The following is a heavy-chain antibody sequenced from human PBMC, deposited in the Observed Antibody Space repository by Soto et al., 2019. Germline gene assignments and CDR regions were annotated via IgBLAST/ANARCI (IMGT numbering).Heavy chain of an antibody. CDR1: GFTFSSYS. CDR2: ISSSSSYI. D-gene: IGHD2-15*01. Sequence: EVQLVESGGGLVKPGGSLRLSCAASGFTFSSYSMNWVRQAPGKGLEWVSSISSSSSYIYYADSVKGRFTISRDNAKNSLSLQMNSLRAEDTAVYYCARDLGYCSGGSCYLYYFDYWGQGTLVTVSS. V-gene: IGHV3-21*01. J-gene: IGHJ4*02. CDR3: ARDLGYCSGGSCYLYYFDY.